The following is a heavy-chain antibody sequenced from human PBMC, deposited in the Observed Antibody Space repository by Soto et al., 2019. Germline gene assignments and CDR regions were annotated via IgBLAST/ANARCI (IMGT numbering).Heavy chain of an antibody. D-gene: IGHD3-10*01. Sequence: GGSLRLSCAASGFTFSNYAMSWVRQARGKGLEWVSAISGGGISTYYADSVRGRFTISRDNSRNTLYLRMNRLRAEDTAVYYCASDAISMVRGTNNWFDPWGQGTLVTVSS. V-gene: IGHV3-23*01. CDR3: ASDAISMVRGTNNWFDP. J-gene: IGHJ5*02. CDR1: GFTFSNYA. CDR2: ISGGGIST.